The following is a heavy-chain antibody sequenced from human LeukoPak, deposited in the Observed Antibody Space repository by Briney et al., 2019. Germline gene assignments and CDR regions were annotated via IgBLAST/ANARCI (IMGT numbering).Heavy chain of an antibody. CDR2: IFYSGST. Sequence: SETLSLTCTVSGVSISTFYWRWIRQPPGQGLEWIGYIFYSGSTNYTPSLKSRVTISLDTSKNQFSLKLSSLTAADTAVYYCARYSSGWSFYFDYWGQGTLVTVSS. CDR1: GVSISTFY. CDR3: ARYSSGWSFYFDY. J-gene: IGHJ4*02. D-gene: IGHD6-19*01. V-gene: IGHV4-59*08.